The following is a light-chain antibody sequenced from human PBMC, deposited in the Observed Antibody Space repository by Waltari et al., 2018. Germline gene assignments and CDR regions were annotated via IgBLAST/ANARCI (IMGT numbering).Light chain of an antibody. Sequence: YDLTQQPSVSVSPGQTASITGSGGKLANTYVSWYHQRPGHPPTLVIYQNKKRPSGIPAHFSGSNSGYTATLTISGALPVDEADYYCLEWDYNTAWTFGAGTRVAVL. CDR2: QNK. CDR3: LEWDYNTAWT. J-gene: IGLJ1*01. V-gene: IGLV3-1*01. CDR1: KLANTY.